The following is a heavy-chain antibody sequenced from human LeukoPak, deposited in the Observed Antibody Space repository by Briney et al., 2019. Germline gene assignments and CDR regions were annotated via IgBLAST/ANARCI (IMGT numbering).Heavy chain of an antibody. CDR1: GFTFSMYS. D-gene: IGHD3-16*01. CDR3: ARWRGGQSEFDS. J-gene: IGHJ4*02. CDR2: IKQDASAK. Sequence: GGSLRLSCAASGFTFSMYSMSWVRQAPGKGLEWVAFIKQDASAKDYVDSLKGRVTISRDNAKNSLYLQMNSLRVDDTAVYYCARWRGGQSEFDSWGQGTLVTVSS. V-gene: IGHV3-7*01.